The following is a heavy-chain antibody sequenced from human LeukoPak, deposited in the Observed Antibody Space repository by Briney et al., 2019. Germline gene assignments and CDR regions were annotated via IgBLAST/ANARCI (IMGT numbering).Heavy chain of an antibody. D-gene: IGHD4-17*01. CDR1: GGSISSYY. V-gene: IGHV4-59*06. CDR3: ARGGPYGDPRLHFDY. CDR2: IYYSGST. Sequence: SETLSLTCTVSGGSISSYYWSWIRQHPGKGLEWIGYIYYSGSTYYNPSLKSRVTISVDTSKNQFSLKLSSVTAADTAVYYCARGGPYGDPRLHFDYWGQGTLVTVSS. J-gene: IGHJ4*02.